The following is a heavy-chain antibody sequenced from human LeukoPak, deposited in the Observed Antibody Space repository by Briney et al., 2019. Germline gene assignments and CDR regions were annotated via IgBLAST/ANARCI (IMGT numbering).Heavy chain of an antibody. CDR2: MNPNSGNT. CDR1: GYTFTSYD. Sequence: ASVKVSCKASGYTFTSYDINWVRQATGQGLEWMGWMNPNSGNTGYAQKFQGRVTITRNTSISTAYMELSSLRSDDTAVYYCARDFGSLVVVPAAMTGDYFDYWGQGTLVTVSS. CDR3: ARDFGSLVVVPAAMTGDYFDY. V-gene: IGHV1-8*03. J-gene: IGHJ4*02. D-gene: IGHD2-2*01.